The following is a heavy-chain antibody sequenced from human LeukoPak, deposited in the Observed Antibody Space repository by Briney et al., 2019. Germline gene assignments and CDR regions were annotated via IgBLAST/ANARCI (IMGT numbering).Heavy chain of an antibody. J-gene: IGHJ6*03. Sequence: SETLSLTCTVSGGSISNYYWSWIRQPPGKGLEWIGYISDSGTTNYNPSLKNRVTTSLDTSKNQFSLQLRFVTAADTAVSYCARDFMVRGDLVNYYYYYMDVWGTGATITVSS. D-gene: IGHD3-10*01. V-gene: IGHV4-59*01. CDR2: ISDSGTT. CDR3: ARDFMVRGDLVNYYYYYMDV. CDR1: GGSISNYY.